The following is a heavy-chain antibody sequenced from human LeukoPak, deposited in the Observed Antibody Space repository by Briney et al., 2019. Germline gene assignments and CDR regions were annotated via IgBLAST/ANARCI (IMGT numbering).Heavy chain of an antibody. J-gene: IGHJ4*02. Sequence: SEALSLTCTVSGASISSYYWSWIRQPPGKGLEWIGYIYYSGSTNYNPSLKSRVTISVDTSKNQFSLKLSSVTAADTAVYYCATLARWLPEFDYWGQGTLVTVSS. CDR3: ATLARWLPEFDY. CDR2: IYYSGST. CDR1: GASISSYY. D-gene: IGHD5-24*01. V-gene: IGHV4-59*08.